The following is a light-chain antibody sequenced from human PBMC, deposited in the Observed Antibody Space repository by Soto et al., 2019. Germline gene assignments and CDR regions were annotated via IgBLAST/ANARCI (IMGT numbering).Light chain of an antibody. CDR2: SNN. Sequence: QSVLTQPPSVSGAPGQRVTISCTGSSSNIGAGYDVHWYQRLPGTAPKVLIYSNNNRPSGVPDRFSGSKSGTSASLAITGLQAADEADYYCQSYDSSLSGSYVFGTGIKVTVL. V-gene: IGLV1-40*01. CDR1: SSNIGAGYD. CDR3: QSYDSSLSGSYV. J-gene: IGLJ1*01.